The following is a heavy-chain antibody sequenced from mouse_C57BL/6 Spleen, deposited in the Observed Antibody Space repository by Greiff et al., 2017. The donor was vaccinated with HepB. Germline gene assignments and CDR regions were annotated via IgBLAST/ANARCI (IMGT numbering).Heavy chain of an antibody. CDR3: ARSTVDYFDY. CDR1: GYTFTSYW. Sequence: QVQLQQSGAELVKPGASVKLSCKASGYTFTSYWMHWVKQRPGQGLEWIGMIHPNSGSTNYNEKFKSKATLTVDKSSSTAYMQLSSLTSEDSAVYYCARSTVDYFDYWGQGTTLTVSS. CDR2: IHPNSGST. J-gene: IGHJ2*01. D-gene: IGHD1-1*01. V-gene: IGHV1-64*01.